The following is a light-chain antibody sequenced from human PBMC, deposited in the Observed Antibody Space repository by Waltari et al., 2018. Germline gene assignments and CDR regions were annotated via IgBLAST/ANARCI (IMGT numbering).Light chain of an antibody. V-gene: IGKV1-9*01. CDR2: GAS. CDR3: QQLNSYPIT. CDR1: QDFSSH. J-gene: IGKJ5*01. Sequence: DIQLTQSPSFLSASVGDRVTITCRASQDFSSHLAWYQKNPGKAPKLLVYGASTLGSGVPSGFSGGGSGTEFTLTISSLQPEDFATYYCQQLNSYPITFGQGTRLEIK.